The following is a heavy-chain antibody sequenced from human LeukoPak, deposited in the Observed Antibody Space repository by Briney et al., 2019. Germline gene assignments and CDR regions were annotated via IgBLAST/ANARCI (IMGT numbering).Heavy chain of an antibody. Sequence: ASVNLSCKASGYTFTAYYIHCVRQAPRHGLESLRWMNPNSGGTNYAQKFQGRVTMTRDSSITTASTALSRAISDQPARSYCAREGWIYRTNGVCYQKSWFDPGGQGTLVSVSS. J-gene: IGHJ5*02. V-gene: IGHV1-2*02. D-gene: IGHD2-8*01. CDR1: GYTFTAYY. CDR3: AREGWIYRTNGVCYQKSWFDP. CDR2: MNPNSGGT.